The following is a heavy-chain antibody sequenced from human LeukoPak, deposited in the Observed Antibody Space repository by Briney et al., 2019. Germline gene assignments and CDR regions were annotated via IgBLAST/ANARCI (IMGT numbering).Heavy chain of an antibody. V-gene: IGHV3-48*02. Sequence: GGSETLLCAASGFTFSTYSMNWVRQAPGKGLEWVSYISSGSSSISYADSVKGRFTISRDNAKNSLYLQMNSLRDEDTAVYYCARVRWATYYFEYWG. J-gene: IGHJ4*01. CDR3: ARVRWATYYFEY. CDR1: GFTFSTYS. D-gene: IGHD4-23*01. CDR2: ISSGSSSI.